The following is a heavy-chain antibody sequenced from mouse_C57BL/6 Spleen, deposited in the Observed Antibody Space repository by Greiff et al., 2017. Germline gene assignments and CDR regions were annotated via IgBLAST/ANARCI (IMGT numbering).Heavy chain of an antibody. CDR2: IHPNSGST. J-gene: IGHJ4*01. Sequence: QVQLQQSGAELVKPGASVKLSCKASGYTFTSYWMHWVKQRPGQGLEWIGMIHPNSGSTNYNEKFKSKATLTVDKSSSTAYMQLSSLTSEDSAVYYCARERDDSLYYDAMDYWGQGTSVTVSS. D-gene: IGHD2-4*01. CDR1: GYTFTSYW. CDR3: ARERDDSLYYDAMDY. V-gene: IGHV1-64*01.